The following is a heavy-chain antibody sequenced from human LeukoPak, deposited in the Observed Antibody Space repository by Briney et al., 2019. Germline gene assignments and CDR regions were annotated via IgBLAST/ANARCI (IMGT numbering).Heavy chain of an antibody. CDR1: RLTFSNYG. Sequence: GGSLRLSCAAFRLTFSNYGMACDRQAPGKGLEWVSTIAVVGGDTHYADSVEGRFTISRQGSKNALHLQLNSLRAEDTAIYYCARDCCSGGGPLDIWGQGTLVTVSS. V-gene: IGHV3-23*01. CDR2: IAVVGGDT. D-gene: IGHD2-15*01. J-gene: IGHJ4*02. CDR3: ARDCCSGGGPLDI.